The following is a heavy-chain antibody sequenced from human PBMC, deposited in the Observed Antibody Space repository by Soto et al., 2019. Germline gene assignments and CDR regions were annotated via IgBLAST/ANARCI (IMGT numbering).Heavy chain of an antibody. CDR3: ARDGREASGMDV. CDR1: GGSISSHY. D-gene: IGHD1-26*01. J-gene: IGHJ6*02. V-gene: IGHV4-59*11. Sequence: SETLSLTCTFSGGSISSHYWSWVRQAPGKGLEWIGHIYYRGSTNCNPSLRSRSTISVDASKSQFSRKLNSVTTADTAVYYCARDGREASGMDVWGQGTKVT. CDR2: IYYRGST.